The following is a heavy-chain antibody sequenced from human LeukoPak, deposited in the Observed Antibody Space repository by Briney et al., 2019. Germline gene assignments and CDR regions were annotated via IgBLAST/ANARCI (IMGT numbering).Heavy chain of an antibody. D-gene: IGHD3-10*01. J-gene: IGHJ4*02. CDR2: VKKDASEK. CDR1: GFTFSNNW. Sequence: GALRLSCADSGFTFSNNWMTWVRQAPGKGLEWGAGVKKDASEKYYVDSVKGRFTISRDNAKNSLYLQMNSLRVEDTAVYYCARGPPYGSRSDYFDYWGQGTLVTVSS. CDR3: ARGPPYGSRSDYFDY. V-gene: IGHV3-7*01.